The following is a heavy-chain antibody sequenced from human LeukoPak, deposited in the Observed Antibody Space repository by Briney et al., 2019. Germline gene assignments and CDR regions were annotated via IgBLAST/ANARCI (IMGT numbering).Heavy chain of an antibody. CDR2: IYYSGST. CDR1: GGSISSGGYY. J-gene: IGHJ4*02. D-gene: IGHD3-10*01. V-gene: IGHV4-31*03. CDR3: ARGYYGSGTAMGDY. Sequence: SETLSLTCTVSGGSISSGGYYWSWIRQHPGKGLEWIGYIYYSGSTYYNPSLKGRVTISVDTSKNQFSLKLSSVTAADTAVYYCARGYYGSGTAMGDYWGQGTLVTVSS.